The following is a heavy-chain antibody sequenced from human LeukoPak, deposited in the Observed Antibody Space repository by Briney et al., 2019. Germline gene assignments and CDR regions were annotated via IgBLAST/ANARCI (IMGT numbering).Heavy chain of an antibody. V-gene: IGHV3-49*03. Sequence: GGPLRLSCTASGFTFGDYAMSWIRQAPGKGLEWVGFIRSKAYGETADYAASVKGRFTISRDDSKAIAYLQMNSLKTGDTAVYHCTRDRGAYNLYDYWGQGTLVTVSS. CDR3: TRDRGAYNLYDY. D-gene: IGHD1-1*01. CDR1: GFTFGDYA. J-gene: IGHJ4*02. CDR2: IRSKAYGETA.